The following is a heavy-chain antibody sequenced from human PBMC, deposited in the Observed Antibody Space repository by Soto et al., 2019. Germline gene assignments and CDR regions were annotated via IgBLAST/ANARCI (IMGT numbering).Heavy chain of an antibody. D-gene: IGHD3-16*01. V-gene: IGHV4-39*01. CDR2: IYYGGST. J-gene: IGHJ4*02. Sequence: SETLSLTCTVSGGSISSSYYWGWIRQPPGKGLEWIGSIYYGGSTYYNPSLKSRVTISVDTSKNQFSLKLSSVTAADTAVYYCARRPVALGDDYFDYWGQGTLVTVSS. CDR1: GGSISSSYY. CDR3: ARRPVALGDDYFDY.